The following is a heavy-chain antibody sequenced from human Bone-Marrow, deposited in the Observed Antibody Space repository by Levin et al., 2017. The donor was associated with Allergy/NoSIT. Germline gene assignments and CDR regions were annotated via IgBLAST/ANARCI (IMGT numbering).Heavy chain of an antibody. Sequence: GGSLRLSCAASAFTVSSYNMNWVRQAPGKGLEWVSYISSDGATIDYPDSVKGRFTISRDSAKNSVYLQMNSLRAEDTAVYYCARDGAGDCSGGSCRPSTPFDFWGQGTLVTVSS. CDR3: ARDGAGDCSGGSCRPSTPFDF. V-gene: IGHV3-48*01. CDR1: AFTVSSYN. J-gene: IGHJ4*02. D-gene: IGHD2-15*01. CDR2: ISSDGATI.